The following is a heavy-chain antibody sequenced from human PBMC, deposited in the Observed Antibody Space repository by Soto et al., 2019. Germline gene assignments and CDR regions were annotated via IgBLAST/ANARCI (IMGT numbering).Heavy chain of an antibody. V-gene: IGHV1-69*02. CDR2: IIPILGIA. J-gene: IGHJ6*03. D-gene: IGHD3-10*01. Sequence: SVKVSCKASGVTFSSYTISWVRQAPGQGLEWMGRIIPILGIANYAQKFQGRVTITADKSTSTAYMELSSLRSEDTAVYYCAGGSYGSGKKTYYYYYMDVWGKGTTVTVSS. CDR3: AGGSYGSGKKTYYYYYMDV. CDR1: GVTFSSYT.